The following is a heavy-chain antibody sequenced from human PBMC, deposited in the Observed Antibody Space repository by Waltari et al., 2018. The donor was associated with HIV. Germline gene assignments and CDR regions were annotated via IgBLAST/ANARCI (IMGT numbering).Heavy chain of an antibody. Sequence: QVQWVDPGGSLAQPGGFRVLSCAASGFSLSSNGFPWVRQAPGMGLECVALILYDGSEKYEGDSVKGRFAICSDKSKNTVLLQMTRLRVEDTATYYFPRGEGCYTYGYNWLDLWGQGTVFTVSS. D-gene: IGHD1-26*01. CDR3: PRGEGCYTYGYNWLDL. J-gene: IGHJ5*02. CDR2: ILYDGSEK. CDR1: GFSLSSNG. V-gene: IGHV3-33*01.